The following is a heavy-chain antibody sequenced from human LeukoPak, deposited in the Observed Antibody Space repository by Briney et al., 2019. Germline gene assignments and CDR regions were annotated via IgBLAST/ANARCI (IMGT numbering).Heavy chain of an antibody. CDR1: GFIFSSHG. Sequence: PGRSLRLSCTASGFIFSSHGMHWVRQAPGKGLEWVAVIWYDGTNKYYTDSVKGRFTISRDNSKNTMYLQMNSLRAEDTAVYYCARDSLDGSTSWGMDVWGKGTTVTVSP. V-gene: IGHV3-33*01. D-gene: IGHD5-24*01. CDR3: ARDSLDGSTSWGMDV. CDR2: IWYDGTNK. J-gene: IGHJ6*04.